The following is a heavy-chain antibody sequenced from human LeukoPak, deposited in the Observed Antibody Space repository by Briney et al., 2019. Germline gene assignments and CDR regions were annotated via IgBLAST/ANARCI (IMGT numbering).Heavy chain of an antibody. Sequence: ASVKVSCKTSGYTFTNYGISWVRQAPGQGLEWMGWINPNNGGTKYAQNFQGRVTMTRDTSISTAYMELDRLRFDDTAVYYCARDSGEVPDYWGQGTLVTVSS. V-gene: IGHV1-2*02. J-gene: IGHJ4*02. CDR3: ARDSGEVPDY. CDR1: GYTFTNYG. CDR2: INPNNGGT. D-gene: IGHD3-10*01.